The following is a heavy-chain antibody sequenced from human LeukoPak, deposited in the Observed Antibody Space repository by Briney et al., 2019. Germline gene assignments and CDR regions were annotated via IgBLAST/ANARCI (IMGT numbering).Heavy chain of an antibody. CDR2: ISAYNDNT. CDR3: ARMGEYIVVVVAATPFDY. D-gene: IGHD2-15*01. CDR1: GYTFTSYG. Sequence: ASVKVSCKASGYTFTSYGISWVRQAPGQGLDWMGWISAYNDNTNYAQKLQGRVTMTTDTSTSTAYIELRSLRSDDTAVYYCARMGEYIVVVVAATPFDYWGQGTLVTVSS. V-gene: IGHV1-18*04. J-gene: IGHJ4*02.